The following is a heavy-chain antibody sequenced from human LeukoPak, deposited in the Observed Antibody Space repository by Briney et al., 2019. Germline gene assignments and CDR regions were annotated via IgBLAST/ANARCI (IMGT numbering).Heavy chain of an antibody. J-gene: IGHJ4*02. D-gene: IGHD4/OR15-4a*01. CDR3: ARVFGAGYSDY. Sequence: GGSLRLSCAASGFTFSSYEMNWVRQAPGKGLEWVSYISSSGSTIYYADSVKGRFTISRDNAKNSLYLQMNSLRAEDTAVYYCARVFGAGYSDYWGQGTLVTVSS. V-gene: IGHV3-48*03. CDR1: GFTFSSYE. CDR2: ISSSGSTI.